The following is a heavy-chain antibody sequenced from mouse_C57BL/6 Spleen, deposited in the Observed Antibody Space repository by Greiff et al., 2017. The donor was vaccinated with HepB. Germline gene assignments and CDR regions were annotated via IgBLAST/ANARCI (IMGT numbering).Heavy chain of an antibody. CDR3: ARQPYYYGSRGAMDY. CDR1: GFTFSSYT. V-gene: IGHV5-9*01. J-gene: IGHJ4*01. CDR2: ISGGGGNT. Sequence: EVKVVESGGGLVKPGGSLKLSCAASGFTFSSYTMSWVRQTPEKRLEWVATISGGGGNTYYPDSVKGRFTISRDNAKNTLYLQMSSLRSEDTALYYCARQPYYYGSRGAMDYWGQGTSVTVSS. D-gene: IGHD1-1*01.